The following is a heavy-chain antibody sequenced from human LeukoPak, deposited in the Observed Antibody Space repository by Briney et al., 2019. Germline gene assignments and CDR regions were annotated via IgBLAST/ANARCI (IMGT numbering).Heavy chain of an antibody. J-gene: IGHJ5*02. Sequence: GGSLRLSCAASGFTFSSYWMSWVRQAPGKGLEWVANIKQDGSEKYYVDSVKGRFTISRDNAKNSLYLQMNSLRAEDTAVYYCARDDCSSISCYHNWFDPWGQGTPVTVSS. V-gene: IGHV3-7*01. CDR1: GFTFSSYW. CDR3: ARDDCSSISCYHNWFDP. D-gene: IGHD2-2*01. CDR2: IKQDGSEK.